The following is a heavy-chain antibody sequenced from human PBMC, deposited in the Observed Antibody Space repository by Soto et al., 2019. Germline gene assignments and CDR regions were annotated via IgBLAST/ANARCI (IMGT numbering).Heavy chain of an antibody. V-gene: IGHV3-48*02. J-gene: IGHJ3*02. CDR1: GFTFSSYR. D-gene: IGHD1-26*01. CDR2: ISSSSSTI. Sequence: GGSLRLSCAASGFTFSSYRMNWVRQAPGKGLEWVSYISSSSSTIYYADSVKGRFTISRDNAKNSLYLQMNSLRDEDTAVYYCARDDPWELLLGAFDIWGQGTMVT. CDR3: ARDDPWELLLGAFDI.